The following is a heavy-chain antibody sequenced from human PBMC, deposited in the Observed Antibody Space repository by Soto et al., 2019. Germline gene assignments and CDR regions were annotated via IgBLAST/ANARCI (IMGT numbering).Heavy chain of an antibody. D-gene: IGHD1-1*01. CDR2: IIPMLGVT. Sequence: QVQLVQSGAEVRKPGSSVKVSCKASGGTFSSSTITWVRQAPGQGLEWMGRIIPMLGVTNYPQKFQRRVSLIADKSTSTAYMELTSLRSEDTAVYYCARGMQLEPYYYYYALDVWGQGTTVTVSS. CDR1: GGTFSSST. CDR3: ARGMQLEPYYYYYALDV. V-gene: IGHV1-69*02. J-gene: IGHJ6*02.